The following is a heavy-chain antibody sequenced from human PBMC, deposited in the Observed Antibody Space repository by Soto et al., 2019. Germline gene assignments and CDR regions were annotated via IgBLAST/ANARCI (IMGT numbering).Heavy chain of an antibody. V-gene: IGHV1-69*06. CDR1: GGLISKYS. CDR3: ATIRVRGGPLRFED. D-gene: IGHD5-12*01. CDR2: VLPISGST. J-gene: IGHJ4*01. Sequence: QVQLVQSGAEVRKPGSSVKVSCKTSGGLISKYSFNWVRQAPGQGLEWMGRVLPISGSTDYAQKFQGRLTITADRSTSTVYMELSRLRSADTASYYCATIRVRGGPLRFEDGGQGMLISVSS.